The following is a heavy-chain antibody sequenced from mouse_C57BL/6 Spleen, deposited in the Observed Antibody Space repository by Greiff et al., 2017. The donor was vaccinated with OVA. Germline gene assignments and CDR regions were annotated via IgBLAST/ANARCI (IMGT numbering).Heavy chain of an antibody. V-gene: IGHV1-55*01. CDR2: IYPGSGST. CDR1: GYTFTSYW. J-gene: IGHJ2*01. Sequence: VQLQQPGAELVKPGASVKMSCKASGYTFTSYWITWVKQRPGQGLEWIGDIYPGSGSTNYNEKFKSKATLTVATSSSTAYMQLSSLTSEDSAVYYCARGVGLHYFDYWGQGTTLTVSS. D-gene: IGHD4-1*01. CDR3: ARGVGLHYFDY.